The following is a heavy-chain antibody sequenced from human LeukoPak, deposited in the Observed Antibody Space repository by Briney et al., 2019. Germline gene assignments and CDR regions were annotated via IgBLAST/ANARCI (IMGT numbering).Heavy chain of an antibody. Sequence: SETLSLTCAVYGGSFSGYYWSWIRQPPGKGLEWIGEINHSGSTNYNPSLKSRVTISVDTSKNQFSLELSSVTAADTAVYYCARSEPGDAFDIWGQGTMVTVSS. J-gene: IGHJ3*02. CDR2: INHSGST. D-gene: IGHD1-26*01. CDR3: ARSEPGDAFDI. CDR1: GGSFSGYY. V-gene: IGHV4-34*01.